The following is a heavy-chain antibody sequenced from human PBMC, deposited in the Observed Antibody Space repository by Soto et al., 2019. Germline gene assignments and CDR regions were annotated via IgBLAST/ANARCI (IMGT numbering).Heavy chain of an antibody. V-gene: IGHV1-69*13. CDR1: GGTFSSYA. J-gene: IGHJ4*02. CDR2: IIPIFGTA. Sequence: SVKVSCKASGGTFSSYAISWVRQAPGQGLEWMGGIIPIFGTANYAQKFQGRVTITADESTSTAYMELSSLRSEDTAVYYCARGSVDYGSGSYSSDYWGQGTLVTVSS. CDR3: ARGSVDYGSGSYSSDY. D-gene: IGHD3-10*01.